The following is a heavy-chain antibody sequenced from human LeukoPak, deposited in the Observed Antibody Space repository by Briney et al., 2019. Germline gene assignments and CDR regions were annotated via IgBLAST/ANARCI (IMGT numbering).Heavy chain of an antibody. J-gene: IGHJ4*02. Sequence: GGSLRLSCAASEFAFSSYSMNWVRQAPGKGLEWISYISSISSTIYYADSVKGRFTISRDNTQNSLYLQMNSLRAEDTAVYYCARDFIAAAATVDYWGQGTLVTVSS. CDR3: ARDFIAAAATVDY. CDR1: EFAFSSYS. V-gene: IGHV3-48*04. D-gene: IGHD6-13*01. CDR2: ISSISSTI.